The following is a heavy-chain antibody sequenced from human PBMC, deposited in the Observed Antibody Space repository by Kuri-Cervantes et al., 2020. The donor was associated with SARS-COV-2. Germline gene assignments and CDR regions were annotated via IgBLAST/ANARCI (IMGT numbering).Heavy chain of an antibody. CDR1: GESFSGYY. CDR3: ARDLGLVHPFDI. D-gene: IGHD3/OR15-3a*01. J-gene: IGHJ3*02. V-gene: IGHV4-34*01. CDR2: VNHRGST. Sequence: GSLRLSCAFYGESFSGYYWNWIRQSPGKGLEWIGEVNHRGSTNYNPSLKSRVTISVDTSSKQFSLHLSSVTAADTAVYYCARDLGLVHPFDIWGQGTMVTVSS.